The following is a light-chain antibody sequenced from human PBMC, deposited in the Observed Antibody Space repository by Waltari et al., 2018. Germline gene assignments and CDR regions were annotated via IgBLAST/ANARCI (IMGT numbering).Light chain of an antibody. V-gene: IGKV3-20*01. CDR1: QSVTSSY. J-gene: IGKJ1*01. CDR2: GAS. CDR3: QQYGSSPWT. Sequence: CRASQSVTSSYLAWYQQKPGQAPRLLIYGASSRATGIPDRFSGSWSGTDFTLTISRLEPEDFAVYYCQQYGSSPWTFGQGTKVEIK.